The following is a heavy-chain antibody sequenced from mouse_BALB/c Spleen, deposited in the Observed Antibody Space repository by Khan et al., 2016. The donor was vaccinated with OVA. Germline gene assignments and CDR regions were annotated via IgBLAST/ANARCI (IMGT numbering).Heavy chain of an antibody. Sequence: QVQLQQPGAELAKPGASVKMSCKASGYTFTTYWMHWVKQSPGQGLEWIGYINPTSGYTDYNEKFKDRATLSADKSSSTAYMQLSSLTSEDSAVYYCTRDRIDYWGQGTTLTVSS. V-gene: IGHV1-7*01. CDR1: GYTFTTYW. CDR3: TRDRIDY. J-gene: IGHJ2*01. CDR2: INPTSGYT. D-gene: IGHD2-14*01.